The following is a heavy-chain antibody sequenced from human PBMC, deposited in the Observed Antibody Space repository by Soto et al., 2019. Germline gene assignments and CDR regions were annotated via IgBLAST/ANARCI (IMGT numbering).Heavy chain of an antibody. V-gene: IGHV3-21*01. Sequence: EVQLVESGGGLVKPGGSLRLSCAASGFTFSSYKMNWVRQGPGKGLEWVSSISGSSDYIYYADSVEGRFTISRDNAKNSMYLQMKSLRAEDTAVYYCARGTYYFDSSGYTGFDSWGQGTLVTVS. CDR2: ISGSSDYI. J-gene: IGHJ4*02. D-gene: IGHD3-22*01. CDR3: ARGTYYFDSSGYTGFDS. CDR1: GFTFSSYK.